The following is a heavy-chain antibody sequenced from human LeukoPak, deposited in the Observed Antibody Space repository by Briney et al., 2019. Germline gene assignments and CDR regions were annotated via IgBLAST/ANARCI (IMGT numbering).Heavy chain of an antibody. CDR2: IYYSGST. J-gene: IGHJ4*02. V-gene: IGHV4-31*03. D-gene: IGHD3-22*01. CDR1: GGSISSGGYY. CDR3: AKYYYDSSGQKTIDY. Sequence: SETLSLTCTVSGGSISSGGYYWSWIRQHPGKGLEWIGYIYYSGSTYYNPSLKSRVTISVDTSKNQFSLKLSSVTAADTAVYYCAKYYYDSSGQKTIDYWGQGTLVTVSS.